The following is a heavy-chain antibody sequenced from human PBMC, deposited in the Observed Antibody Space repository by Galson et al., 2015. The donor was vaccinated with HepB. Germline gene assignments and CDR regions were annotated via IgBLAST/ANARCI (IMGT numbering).Heavy chain of an antibody. CDR1: GVSIRSYY. J-gene: IGHJ4*02. CDR3: AGFPGGGGHAFDY. CDR2: TFYSGSA. Sequence: SLTCTVSGVSIRSYYWSWIRQPPGKGLEWIGYTFYSGSAKYNPSLKSRVTISIDTSKNQFSLKLTSVTAADTAIYYCAGFPGGGGHAFDYWGQGSLVSVSS. D-gene: IGHD2-15*01. V-gene: IGHV4-59*01.